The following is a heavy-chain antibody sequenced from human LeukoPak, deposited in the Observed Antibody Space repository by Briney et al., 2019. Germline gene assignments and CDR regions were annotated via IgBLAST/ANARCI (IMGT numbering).Heavy chain of an antibody. CDR1: GGSISSYY. CDR2: IYYSGST. CDR3: ARGYSSRSYYYGSGSYTGGFDY. Sequence: SETLSLTCTVSGGSISSYYWSWIRQPPGKGLEWIGYIYYSGSTNYNPSLKSRVTISVDTSKNQFSLKLSSVTAADTAVYYCARGYSSRSYYYGSGSYTGGFDYWGQGTLVTVSS. V-gene: IGHV4-59*08. J-gene: IGHJ4*02. D-gene: IGHD3-10*01.